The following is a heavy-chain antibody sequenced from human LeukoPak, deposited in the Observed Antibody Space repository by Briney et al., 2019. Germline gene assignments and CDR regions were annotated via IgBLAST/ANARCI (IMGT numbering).Heavy chain of an antibody. CDR1: GGSIISCY. CDR3: ARHPYSGYHSDY. Sequence: SETLSLTCTVSGGSIISCYWSWIRRPPGKRLEWIGYIHYSGSTDYNPALKSRVTISVDTSKNQFSLKLSSVTAADTAVYYCARHPYSGYHSDYWGQGTLVTVSS. CDR2: IHYSGST. V-gene: IGHV4-59*08. D-gene: IGHD5-12*01. J-gene: IGHJ4*02.